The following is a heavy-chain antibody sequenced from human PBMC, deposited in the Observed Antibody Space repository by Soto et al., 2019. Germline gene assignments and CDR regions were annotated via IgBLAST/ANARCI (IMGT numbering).Heavy chain of an antibody. Sequence: GGSLRLSCAASGFTFSSYATSWVRQAPGKGLEWVSAISGSGGSTYYADSVKGRFTISRDTSKNTLNLQMNSLRAEDTALYYCAKNYYDGTGFDAFDIWGQGTMVTVSS. CDR3: AKNYYDGTGFDAFDI. J-gene: IGHJ3*02. CDR2: ISGSGGST. CDR1: GFTFSSYA. V-gene: IGHV3-23*01. D-gene: IGHD3-22*01.